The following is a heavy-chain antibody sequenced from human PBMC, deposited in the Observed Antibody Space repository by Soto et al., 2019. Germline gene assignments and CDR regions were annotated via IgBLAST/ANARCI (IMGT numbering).Heavy chain of an antibody. CDR1: GGSISSGGYY. CDR2: IYYSGST. D-gene: IGHD1-26*01. Sequence: QVQLQESGPGLVKPSQTLSLTCTVSGGSISSGGYYWSWIRQHPGKGLEWIGYIYYSGSTYYNPSPKSPVNIPVDTSKNQFSLKLSSVAAADTGVYYCARVRGGGPFDDWGQGTLVTVSS. CDR3: ARVRGGGPFDD. J-gene: IGHJ4*02. V-gene: IGHV4-31*01.